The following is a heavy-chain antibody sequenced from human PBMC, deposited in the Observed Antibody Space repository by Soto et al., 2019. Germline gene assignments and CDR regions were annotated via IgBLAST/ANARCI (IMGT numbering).Heavy chain of an antibody. CDR3: ATQGLTNYYFDY. Sequence: ASVKVSCKASGYTFTSYYMHWVRQVPGKGQEWLGRIDLSESYTTYNPSFQGQVSFSSDKSITTAYLQWSSLKASDTATYYCATQGLTNYYFDYWGQGTLVTVSS. CDR1: GYTFTSYY. V-gene: IGHV5-10-1*04. J-gene: IGHJ4*02. CDR2: IDLSESYT. D-gene: IGHD1-1*01.